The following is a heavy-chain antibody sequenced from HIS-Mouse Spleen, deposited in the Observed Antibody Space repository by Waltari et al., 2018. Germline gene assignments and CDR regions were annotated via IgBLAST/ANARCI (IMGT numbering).Heavy chain of an antibody. V-gene: IGHV1-2*02. CDR2: SNPNSGGT. D-gene: IGHD1-26*01. CDR3: AGSVGARGNYFDY. CDR1: GYTFTGYY. J-gene: IGHJ4*02. Sequence: QLQLVQSGAEVKKPGASVKVSCKASGYTFTGYYMHWLRLAPGRGLDGIGESNPNSGGTKYGQKCQGRVTMTRDTSISTAYMELSGLRSDDTAVYYCAGSVGARGNYFDYWGQGTLVTDSS.